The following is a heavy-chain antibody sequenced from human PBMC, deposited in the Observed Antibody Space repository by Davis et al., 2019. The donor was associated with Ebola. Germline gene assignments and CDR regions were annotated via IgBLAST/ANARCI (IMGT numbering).Heavy chain of an antibody. CDR2: TYYRSKWYN. CDR1: GDSVSSNSAA. J-gene: IGHJ4*02. CDR3: AREGMVWFGELLYRPSGEFDY. V-gene: IGHV6-1*01. D-gene: IGHD3-10*01. Sequence: SQTLSLTCAISGDSVSSNSAAWNWIRQSPSRGLEWLGRTYYRSKWYNDYAVSVKSRITINPDTSKNQFSLQLNSVTPEDTAVYYCAREGMVWFGELLYRPSGEFDYWGQGTLVTVSS.